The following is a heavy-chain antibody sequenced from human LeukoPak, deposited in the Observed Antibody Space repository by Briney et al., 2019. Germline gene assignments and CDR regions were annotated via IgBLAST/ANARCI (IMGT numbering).Heavy chain of an antibody. V-gene: IGHV3-7*01. J-gene: IGHJ4*02. D-gene: IGHD6-25*01. CDR2: IKQDGSEK. CDR3: ARVKGQRLLRGIDY. Sequence: GGSLRLSCAASGFTFSSYWMSWVRQAPGKGLEWVANIKQDGSEKYYVDSVKGRFTISRDNAKNSLYLQMNSLRAEDTAVYYCARVKGQRLLRGIDYWGQGTLVTVSS. CDR1: GFTFSSYW.